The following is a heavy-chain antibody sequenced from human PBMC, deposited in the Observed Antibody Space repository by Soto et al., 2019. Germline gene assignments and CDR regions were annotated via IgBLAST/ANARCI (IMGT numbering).Heavy chain of an antibody. V-gene: IGHV3-33*01. CDR2: IWYDGSNK. J-gene: IGHJ6*02. Sequence: GGSLRLSCAASGFTFSSYGMHWVRQAPGKGLEWVAVIWYDGSNKYYADSVKGRFTISRDNSKNTLYLQMNSLRAEDTAVYYCARDAVRGSTYYYYYGMDVWGQGTTVTVSS. CDR3: ARDAVRGSTYYYYYGMDV. CDR1: GFTFSSYG. D-gene: IGHD3-10*01.